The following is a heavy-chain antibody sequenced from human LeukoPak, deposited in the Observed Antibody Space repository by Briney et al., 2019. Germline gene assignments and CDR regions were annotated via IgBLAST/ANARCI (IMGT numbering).Heavy chain of an antibody. J-gene: IGHJ6*02. Sequence: GGSLRLSCAASGFTFSSYWMSWVRQAPGKGLEWVANIKQDGSEKYYVDSVKGRFTISRDNAKNSLYLQMNSLRAEDTAVYYCARGQVGLRYFDWLSREDYCYGMDVWGQGTTVTVSS. V-gene: IGHV3-7*01. CDR1: GFTFSSYW. CDR3: ARGQVGLRYFDWLSREDYCYGMDV. D-gene: IGHD3-9*01. CDR2: IKQDGSEK.